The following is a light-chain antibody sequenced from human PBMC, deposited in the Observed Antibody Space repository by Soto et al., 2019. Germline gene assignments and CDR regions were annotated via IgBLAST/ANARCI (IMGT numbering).Light chain of an antibody. Sequence: QSVLTQPASVSGSPGLSITISCTGTSSDVGGYNYVSWYQQHPGKAPKLMIYEVNNRPSGVSTRFSGSKSGNTALLTISGLQAEDEADYYCSSYTSSSTLIFGGGTKLTVL. J-gene: IGLJ2*01. CDR1: SSDVGGYNY. CDR3: SSYTSSSTLI. CDR2: EVN. V-gene: IGLV2-14*01.